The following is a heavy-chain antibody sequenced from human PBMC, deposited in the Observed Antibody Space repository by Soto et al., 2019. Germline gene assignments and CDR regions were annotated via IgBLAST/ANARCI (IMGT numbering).Heavy chain of an antibody. Sequence: SETLSLTCTVSGGSISSSSYYWGWIRQPPGKGLEWIGSIYYSGSTYYNPSLKSRVTISVDTSKNQFSLKLSSVTAADTAVYYCASSSGWLSYYYYGMDVWGQGTTVTVSS. J-gene: IGHJ6*02. CDR1: GGSISSSSYY. D-gene: IGHD6-19*01. V-gene: IGHV4-39*01. CDR3: ASSSGWLSYYYYGMDV. CDR2: IYYSGST.